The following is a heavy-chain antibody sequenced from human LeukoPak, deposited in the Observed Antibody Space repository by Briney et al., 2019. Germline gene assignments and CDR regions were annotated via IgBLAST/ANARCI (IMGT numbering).Heavy chain of an antibody. CDR1: GFTFSSYS. D-gene: IGHD6-6*01. CDR3: ARFLAARAVIDY. Sequence: GGSLRLSCAASGFTFSSYSMNWVRQAPGKGLEWVSSISSSSSYIYYADSVKGRFTISRDNAKNSVFLQMNSLRAEDTAVFYCARFLAARAVIDYWGQGTLVAVSS. CDR2: ISSSSSYI. J-gene: IGHJ4*02. V-gene: IGHV3-21*01.